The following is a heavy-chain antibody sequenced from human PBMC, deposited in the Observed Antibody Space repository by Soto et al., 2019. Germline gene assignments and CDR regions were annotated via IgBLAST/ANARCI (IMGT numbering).Heavy chain of an antibody. V-gene: IGHV3-23*01. Sequence: TGGSLRLSYAASGFTFSSYAMSWVRQAPGKGLEWVSAISGSGGSTYYADSVKGRFTISRDNSKNTLYLQMNSLRAEDTAVYYCAKIGVGGIVVVPAAIRSGPYYFDYWGQGTLVTVSS. CDR3: AKIGVGGIVVVPAAIRSGPYYFDY. CDR2: ISGSGGST. D-gene: IGHD2-2*01. J-gene: IGHJ4*02. CDR1: GFTFSSYA.